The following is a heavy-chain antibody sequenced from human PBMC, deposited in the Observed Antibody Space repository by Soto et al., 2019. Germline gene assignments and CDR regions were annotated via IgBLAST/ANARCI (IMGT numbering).Heavy chain of an antibody. J-gene: IGHJ4*02. CDR3: ARVRNFRPHSSGWSDY. CDR2: INAGNGNT. Sequence: QVQLVQSGAEVKKPGASVKVSCKASGYTFTSYAMHWVRQAPGQRLEWMGWINAGNGNTKYSQKFQGRVTITRDTSASTADMELSSLRSEDTAVYYCARVRNFRPHSSGWSDYWGQGTLVTVSS. CDR1: GYTFTSYA. V-gene: IGHV1-3*01. D-gene: IGHD6-19*01.